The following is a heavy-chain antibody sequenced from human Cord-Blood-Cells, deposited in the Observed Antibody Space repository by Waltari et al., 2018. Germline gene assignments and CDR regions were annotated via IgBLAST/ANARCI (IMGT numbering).Heavy chain of an antibody. J-gene: IGHJ4*02. CDR3: AALGRSGSRDY. CDR2: IIPIFGTA. CDR1: VGTFSSYA. V-gene: IGHV1-69*01. D-gene: IGHD3-10*01. Sequence: QVQLVQSGAEVKKPGSSVKVSCKASVGTFSSYALSGVRQAPGQGLEWLGGIIPIFGTANYAQKFQGRVTITADESTSTAYMELSSLRSEDTAVYYCAALGRSGSRDYWGQGTLVTVSS.